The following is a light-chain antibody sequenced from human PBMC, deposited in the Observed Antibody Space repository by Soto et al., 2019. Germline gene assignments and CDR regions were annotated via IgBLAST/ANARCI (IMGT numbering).Light chain of an antibody. CDR1: ISDVGGYNY. V-gene: IGLV2-8*01. CDR2: EVK. Sequence: QSALTQPPSTSRPPGQSVAMSCTGTISDVGGYNYVSWYPQHPGRAPKLRTYEVKKRPSAVTDRFSGSKSGNTASLTVSGLQAEDEADYYCSSCAGSSNVFGTGTKVTVL. CDR3: SSCAGSSNV. J-gene: IGLJ1*01.